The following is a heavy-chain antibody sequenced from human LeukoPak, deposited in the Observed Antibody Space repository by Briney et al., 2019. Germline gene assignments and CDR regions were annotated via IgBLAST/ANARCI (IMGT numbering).Heavy chain of an antibody. D-gene: IGHD6-19*01. Sequence: GGSLRLSCAASVFTLSIYEMNCVPHAPEKGLEGGSYISNSGSTKYYADSVKGRFTISRDNAKNSLYLQMNSLRAEDTAVYYCARDQYSSGLDAFDIWGQGTMVTVSS. CDR1: VFTLSIYE. J-gene: IGHJ3*02. CDR2: ISNSGSTK. CDR3: ARDQYSSGLDAFDI. V-gene: IGHV3-48*03.